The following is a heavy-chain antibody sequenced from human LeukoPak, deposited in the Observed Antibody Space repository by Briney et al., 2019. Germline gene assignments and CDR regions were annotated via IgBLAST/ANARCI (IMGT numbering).Heavy chain of an antibody. V-gene: IGHV1-69*05. J-gene: IGHJ6*03. CDR1: GGTFSSYA. CDR3: ARVSSSGPKDYYYYYMDV. Sequence: SVKVSCKVSGGTFSSYAISWVRQAPGQGLEWIGGIIPIFGTANYAQKFQGRVTITTDESTSTAYMELSSLRSEDTAVYYCARVSSSGPKDYYYYYMDVWGKGTTVTVSS. D-gene: IGHD6-25*01. CDR2: IIPIFGTA.